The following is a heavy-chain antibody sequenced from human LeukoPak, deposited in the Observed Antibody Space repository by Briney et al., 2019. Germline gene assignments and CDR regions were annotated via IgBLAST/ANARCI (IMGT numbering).Heavy chain of an antibody. CDR2: ISYDGSNK. J-gene: IGHJ4*02. D-gene: IGHD4-17*01. CDR1: GFTFSSYA. CDR3: ARARGDYARAYFDY. V-gene: IGHV3-30*04. Sequence: GGSLRLSCAASGFTFSSYAMHWVRQAPGRGLEWVAVISYDGSNKYYADSVKGRFTISRDNSKNTLYLQMNSLRAEDTAVYYCARARGDYARAYFDYWGQGTLVTVSS.